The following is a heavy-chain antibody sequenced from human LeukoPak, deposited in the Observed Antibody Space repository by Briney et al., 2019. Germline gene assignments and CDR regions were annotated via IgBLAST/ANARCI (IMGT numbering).Heavy chain of an antibody. CDR3: AKDPYYDILTGYGPDY. CDR2: IRYDGSNK. J-gene: IGHJ4*02. D-gene: IGHD3-9*01. CDR1: GFTFSSYG. Sequence: GGSLRLSCAASGFTFSSYGMHWVRQAPGKGLEWVVFIRYDGSNKYYADSVKGRFTISRDNSKNTLYLQMNSLRAEDTAVYYCAKDPYYDILTGYGPDYWGQGTLVTVSS. V-gene: IGHV3-30*02.